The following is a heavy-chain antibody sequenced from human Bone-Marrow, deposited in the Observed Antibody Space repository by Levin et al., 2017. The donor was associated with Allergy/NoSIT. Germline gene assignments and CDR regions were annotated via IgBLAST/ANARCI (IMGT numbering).Heavy chain of an antibody. CDR3: AKTRLRTELLDY. J-gene: IGHJ4*02. D-gene: IGHD4-17*01. Sequence: LSLTCAASGFTFSSYGMHWVRQAPGKGLEWVAVISYDGSNKYYADSVKGRFTISRDNSKNTLYLQMNSLRAEDTAVYYCAKTRLRTELLDYWGQGTLVTVSS. CDR2: ISYDGSNK. V-gene: IGHV3-30*18. CDR1: GFTFSSYG.